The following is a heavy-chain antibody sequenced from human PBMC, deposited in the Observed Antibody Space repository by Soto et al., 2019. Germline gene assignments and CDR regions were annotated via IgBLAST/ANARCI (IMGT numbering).Heavy chain of an antibody. J-gene: IGHJ4*02. CDR1: GFTFSSYA. D-gene: IGHD3-16*02. CDR3: ARDPQPYDYVWGSYRFPDY. V-gene: IGHV3-30-3*01. Sequence: GSLRLSCAASGFTFSSYAMHWVRQAPGKGLEWVAVISYDGSNKYYADSVKGRFTISRDNSKNTLYLQMNSLRAEDTAVYYCARDPQPYDYVWGSYRFPDYWGQGTLVTVSS. CDR2: ISYDGSNK.